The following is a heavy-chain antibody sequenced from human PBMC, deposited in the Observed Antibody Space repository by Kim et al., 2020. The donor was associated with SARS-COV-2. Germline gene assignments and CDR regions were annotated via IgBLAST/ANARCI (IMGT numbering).Heavy chain of an antibody. Sequence: GGSLRLSCSASGFTFTTYWMHWVRQAPGKGLVWVSRINTDGSSTSYADSVKGRFTISRDNAKNTLYLQMNSLRAEDTAVYYCARDCVYYDILTGDYCETDAFDIWGQGTMVTVSS. D-gene: IGHD3-9*01. CDR2: INTDGSST. CDR1: GFTFTTYW. V-gene: IGHV3-74*01. J-gene: IGHJ3*02. CDR3: ARDCVYYDILTGDYCETDAFDI.